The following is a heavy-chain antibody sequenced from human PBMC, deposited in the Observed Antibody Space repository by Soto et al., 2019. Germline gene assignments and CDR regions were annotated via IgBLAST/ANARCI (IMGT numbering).Heavy chain of an antibody. CDR2: IYHSGST. J-gene: IGHJ3*02. D-gene: IGHD3-22*01. Sequence: SETLSLTCAVSGGSISSGGYSWSWIRQPPGKGLEWIGYIYHSGSTYYNPSLKSRVTISVDRSKNQFSLKLSSVTAADTAVYYCARVRGDYYDSSGYYSDAFDIWGQGTMVTVSS. V-gene: IGHV4-30-2*01. CDR3: ARVRGDYYDSSGYYSDAFDI. CDR1: GGSISSGGYS.